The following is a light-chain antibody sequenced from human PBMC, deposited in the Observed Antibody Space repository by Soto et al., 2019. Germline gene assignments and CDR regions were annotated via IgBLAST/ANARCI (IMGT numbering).Light chain of an antibody. J-gene: IGLJ2*01. Sequence: QPVLTQSPSASASLGASVKLTCTLSSGHSSYAIAWHQQQPEKGPRYLMKLKSDGSHSKGDGIPDRFSGSSSGAERSLTISSLQSEDEADYYCQTWGTGISVVFGGGTKLTVL. V-gene: IGLV4-69*01. CDR3: QTWGTGISVV. CDR2: LKSDGSH. CDR1: SGHSSYA.